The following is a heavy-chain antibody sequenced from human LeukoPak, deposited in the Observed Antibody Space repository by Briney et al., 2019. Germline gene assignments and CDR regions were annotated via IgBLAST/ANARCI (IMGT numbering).Heavy chain of an antibody. Sequence: GESLKISCKGSGYNFTSYWIGWVRQMPGKGLECMGIIYPGDSDTRYSPSFQGQVTISADKSITTAYLQWSSLKASDTAMYYCARQRYYDSSGYYYRAFDIWGQGTMVTVSS. J-gene: IGHJ3*02. V-gene: IGHV5-51*01. CDR2: IYPGDSDT. CDR1: GYNFTSYW. D-gene: IGHD3-22*01. CDR3: ARQRYYDSSGYYYRAFDI.